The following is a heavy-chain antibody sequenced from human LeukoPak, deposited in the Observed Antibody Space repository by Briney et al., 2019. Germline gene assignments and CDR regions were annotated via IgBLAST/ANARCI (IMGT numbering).Heavy chain of an antibody. D-gene: IGHD6-13*01. CDR1: GGSISSGDYY. CDR2: IYHSGST. Sequence: SETLSLTCTVSGGSISSGDYYWSWIRQPPGKGLEWIGEIYHSGSTNYNPSLKSRVAISVDKSKNQFSLKLSSVTAADTAVYYCARDRYSSSWFDYWGQGTLVTASS. V-gene: IGHV4-39*07. J-gene: IGHJ4*02. CDR3: ARDRYSSSWFDY.